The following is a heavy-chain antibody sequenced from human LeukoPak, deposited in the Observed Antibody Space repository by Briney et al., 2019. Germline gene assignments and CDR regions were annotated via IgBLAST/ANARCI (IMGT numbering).Heavy chain of an antibody. D-gene: IGHD3-3*01. CDR2: IKQDGSEK. CDR1: GFTFSSYS. Sequence: PGGSLRLSCAASGFTFSSYSMNWVRQAPGKGLEWVANIKQDGSEKYYVDSVKGRFTISRDNAKNSLYLQMNGLRAEDTAVYYCARATIRAIFGVVTEPLFDYWGQGTLVTVSS. V-gene: IGHV3-7*01. CDR3: ARATIRAIFGVVTEPLFDY. J-gene: IGHJ4*02.